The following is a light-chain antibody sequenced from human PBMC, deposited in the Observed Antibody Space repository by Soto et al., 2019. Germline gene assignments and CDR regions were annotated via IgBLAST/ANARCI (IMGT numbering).Light chain of an antibody. J-gene: IGLJ2*01. CDR1: SSDVGGYNY. V-gene: IGLV2-14*01. Sequence: QSVLTQPASVSGSPGQSITISCTGTSSDVGGYNYVSWYQQHPGKAPKLMIYGVTNRPSGVSNRFSGSKSGNTASLTISGLHAEDEADYYCSSYTSSSTLSVVFGGGTKVTVL. CDR2: GVT. CDR3: SSYTSSSTLSVV.